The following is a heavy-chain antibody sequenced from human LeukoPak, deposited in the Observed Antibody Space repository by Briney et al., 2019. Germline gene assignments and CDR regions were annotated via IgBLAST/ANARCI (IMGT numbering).Heavy chain of an antibody. Sequence: GGSLRLSCTASGFTFINYSMNWVRQAPGKGLVWVSRISTDASSTTYADSVKGRFTISRDNAKDTLYLQMNSLRAEDTAVYYCTGHHQAYSRTYWGQGTLVTVSS. CDR2: ISTDASST. J-gene: IGHJ4*02. D-gene: IGHD6-13*01. CDR1: GFTFINYS. V-gene: IGHV3-74*01. CDR3: TGHHQAYSRTY.